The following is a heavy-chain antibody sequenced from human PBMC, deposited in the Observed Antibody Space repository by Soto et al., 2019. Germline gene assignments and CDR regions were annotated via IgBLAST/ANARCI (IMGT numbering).Heavy chain of an antibody. Sequence: QVQLVQPGAEVKKPGASVKLSCRTSGYTFTHYYIHWVRQAPGQGLEWLAIINPASGSTNYAQDFQGRVPLTMDTSTTTVYMELSGLRAEDTAVFYCARDLAAGDHWGQGTLVTVSS. CDR2: INPASGST. V-gene: IGHV1-46*01. CDR3: ARDLAAGDH. D-gene: IGHD6-13*01. CDR1: GYTFTHYY. J-gene: IGHJ4*02.